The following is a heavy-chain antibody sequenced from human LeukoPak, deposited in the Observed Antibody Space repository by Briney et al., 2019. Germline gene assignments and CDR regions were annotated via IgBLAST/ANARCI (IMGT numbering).Heavy chain of an antibody. CDR2: ISSNGGTT. CDR3: ARGSDYDILTGYVH. D-gene: IGHD3-9*01. Sequence: GGSLRLSCAASGFNFNNYAMHWVRQAPGTGLEFVSAISSNGGTTYYANSVKGSFTISRDNSKNTLFLQMGSLRPEDMAVYYCARGSDYDILTGYVHWGQGALVTVSS. CDR1: GFNFNNYA. J-gene: IGHJ4*02. V-gene: IGHV3-64*01.